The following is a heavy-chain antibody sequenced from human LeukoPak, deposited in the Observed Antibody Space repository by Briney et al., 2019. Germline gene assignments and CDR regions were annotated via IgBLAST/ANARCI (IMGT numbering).Heavy chain of an antibody. CDR1: GFTFSNYA. CDR3: AKGRYSHSSGWYEDDY. Sequence: GGSLRLSCAASGFTFSNYAMSWVRQAPGKGLEWVSGISGSGGSINYADSVKGRFTISRDNSKNTLYLQMNSLRVEDTAVYYCAKGRYSHSSGWYEDDYWGQGTLVTVSS. J-gene: IGHJ4*02. D-gene: IGHD6-19*01. V-gene: IGHV3-23*01. CDR2: ISGSGGSI.